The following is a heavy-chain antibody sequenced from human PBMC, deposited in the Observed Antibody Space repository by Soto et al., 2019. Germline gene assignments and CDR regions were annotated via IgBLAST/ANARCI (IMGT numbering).Heavy chain of an antibody. CDR1: GFTFSSYA. J-gene: IGHJ4*02. Sequence: EVQLFESGGGLIQPGGSLRLSCAASGFTFSSYAMSWVRQAPGKGLEWVSSINVGVGNTHYADSVRGRFTISRDNSKNPVYLQMTSLRAEDTAIYYCSNNYYFDSWGQGALVTVSS. D-gene: IGHD3-10*01. CDR2: INVGVGNT. V-gene: IGHV3-23*01. CDR3: SNNYYFDS.